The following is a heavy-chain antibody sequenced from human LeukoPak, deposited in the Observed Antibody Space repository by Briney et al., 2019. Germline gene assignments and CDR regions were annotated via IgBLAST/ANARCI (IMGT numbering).Heavy chain of an antibody. CDR3: VRDTPGSGWLYF. V-gene: IGHV3-21*01. CDR1: GLIFSSYP. CDR2: ISVTSSFI. Sequence: GGSLRLSCAASGLIFSSYPMNWVRQAPGKGLEWVSTISVTSSFIQYADSLTRLFTISRDTANNSLYLQMSSLRAEDTAVYYCVRDTPGSGWLYFWGQGTLVTVSS. J-gene: IGHJ4*02. D-gene: IGHD6-19*01.